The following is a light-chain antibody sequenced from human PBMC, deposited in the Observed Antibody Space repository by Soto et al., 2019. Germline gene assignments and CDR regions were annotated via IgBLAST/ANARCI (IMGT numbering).Light chain of an antibody. Sequence: QSVLTQPASVSGSPGQSITISCTGTSSDVGAYNYVSWYQQYPGKAPKVIFYDVSNRPSGVSNRFSGSKSGNTASLTISGLQAEDEADYYCCSYTTSSTVVFGGGTKVTVL. CDR3: CSYTTSSTVV. CDR2: DVS. J-gene: IGLJ2*01. CDR1: SSDVGAYNY. V-gene: IGLV2-14*01.